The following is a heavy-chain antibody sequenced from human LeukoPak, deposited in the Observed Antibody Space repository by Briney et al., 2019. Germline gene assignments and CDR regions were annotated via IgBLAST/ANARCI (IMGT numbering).Heavy chain of an antibody. D-gene: IGHD1-26*01. Sequence: SQTLSLTCAISGDSVSSNSASWTWIRQSPSRGLEWLGRTYYTSKWNSDYAESVKSRITINPDTSKNQFSLHLNSVTPEDTAVYYCARDPDSSYEWGPFDPWGQGILVTVSS. CDR1: GDSVSSNSAS. J-gene: IGHJ5*02. CDR2: TYYTSKWNS. V-gene: IGHV6-1*01. CDR3: ARDPDSSYEWGPFDP.